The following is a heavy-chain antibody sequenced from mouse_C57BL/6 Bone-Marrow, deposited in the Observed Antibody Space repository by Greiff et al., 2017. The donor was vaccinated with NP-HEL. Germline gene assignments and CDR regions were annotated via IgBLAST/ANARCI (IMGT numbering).Heavy chain of an antibody. J-gene: IGHJ1*03. CDR1: GYSFTGYY. D-gene: IGHD2-3*01. Sequence: VQLQQSGPELVKPGASVKISCKASGYSFTGYYMNWVKQSPEKSLEWIGEINPSTGGTTYNQKFKAKATLTVDKSSSTAYMQLKSLTSEDSAVYYCARGLYDGYSHWYFDVWGTGTTVTVSS. V-gene: IGHV1-42*01. CDR2: INPSTGGT. CDR3: ARGLYDGYSHWYFDV.